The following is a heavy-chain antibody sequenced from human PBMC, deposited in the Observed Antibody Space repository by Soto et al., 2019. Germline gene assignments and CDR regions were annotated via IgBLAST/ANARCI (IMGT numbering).Heavy chain of an antibody. D-gene: IGHD2-8*02. CDR2: FSLSGTT. J-gene: IGHJ4*02. CDR3: ARGMTPPGAPAWYYFDS. V-gene: IGHV4-4*07. Sequence: TCTVSGASITGSSYWSWIRQPAGKGLEWIGRFSLSGTTNYNPSLRSRVTMSADVSKNQFSLRLTSVTAADTALYYCARGMTPPGAPAWYYFDSWGQGTLVTVSS. CDR1: GASITGSSY.